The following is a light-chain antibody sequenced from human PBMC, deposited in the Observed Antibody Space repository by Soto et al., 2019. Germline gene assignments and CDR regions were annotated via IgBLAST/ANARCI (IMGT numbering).Light chain of an antibody. CDR1: QSVSSSY. Sequence: EIELTQSPGTLSLSPGERATLSCRASQSVSSSYLAWYQQRPGQAPRLLIYGTSSRATGIPDRFSGSGSGTDFTLTISRLEPEDFAVYYCQHYGSSPWTFGQGTKV. CDR3: QHYGSSPWT. V-gene: IGKV3-20*01. J-gene: IGKJ1*01. CDR2: GTS.